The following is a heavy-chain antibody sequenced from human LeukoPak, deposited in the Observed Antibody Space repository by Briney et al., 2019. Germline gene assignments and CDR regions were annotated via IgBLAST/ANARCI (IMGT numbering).Heavy chain of an antibody. CDR3: AKDGRGTMVRGVYVY. Sequence: PGGSLRLSYAASGFTFSSYAMSWVRQAPGKGLEWVSAISGSGGSTYYADSVKGRFTISRDNSKNTLYLQMNSLRAEDTAVYYCAKDGRGTMVRGVYVYWGQGTLVTVSS. CDR1: GFTFSSYA. D-gene: IGHD3-10*01. V-gene: IGHV3-23*01. J-gene: IGHJ4*02. CDR2: ISGSGGST.